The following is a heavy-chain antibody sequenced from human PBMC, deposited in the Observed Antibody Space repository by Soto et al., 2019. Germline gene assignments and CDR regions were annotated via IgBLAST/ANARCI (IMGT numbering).Heavy chain of an antibody. D-gene: IGHD2-21*01. V-gene: IGHV3-23*01. CDR3: AKESMASAYSDY. CDR1: GFTFGTYA. Sequence: GGSLRLSCAASGFTFGTYAMSWVPQAPGRGVEWVSAISGSGDLTFYADAFKGRFTISRDNSKNTVSLQLNSLRAEDTAVYYCAKESMASAYSDYWGQGTLVTVSS. CDR2: ISGSGDLT. J-gene: IGHJ4*02.